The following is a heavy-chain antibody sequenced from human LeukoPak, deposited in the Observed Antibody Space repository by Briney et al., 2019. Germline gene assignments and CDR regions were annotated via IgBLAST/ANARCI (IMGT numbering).Heavy chain of an antibody. J-gene: IGHJ3*02. CDR3: ARFSSRRSHGRLNYDAFDI. V-gene: IGHV3-23*01. CDR1: GFTFSSYG. CDR2: ISGSGGST. Sequence: GGSLRLSCAASGFTFSSYGMSWVRQAPGKGLEGVSAISGSGGSTYYADSVNGRFTISRDNAKNSRYLQMNSMRAEDTAVYYCARFSSRRSHGRLNYDAFDIWGQGTMVTVSS. D-gene: IGHD1-26*01.